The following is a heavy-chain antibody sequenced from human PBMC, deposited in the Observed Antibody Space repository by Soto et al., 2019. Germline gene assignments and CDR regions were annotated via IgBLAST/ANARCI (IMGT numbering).Heavy chain of an antibody. J-gene: IGHJ4*02. CDR2: IYYTGST. Sequence: SETLSLTCTVSGGSMSGNYWSWIRQPPGKGLEWIGYIYYTGSTNYNPSIKSRVTMSVDTSKNQFSLKLTSVTAADTAVYFCARGGWYVDYWGQGTLVTVSS. V-gene: IGHV4-59*01. D-gene: IGHD6-19*01. CDR3: ARGGWYVDY. CDR1: GGSMSGNY.